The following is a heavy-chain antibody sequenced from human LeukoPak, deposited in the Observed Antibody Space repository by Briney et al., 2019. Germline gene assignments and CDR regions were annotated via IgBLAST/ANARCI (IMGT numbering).Heavy chain of an antibody. V-gene: IGHV1-69*04. CDR2: IIPILGIA. J-gene: IGHJ5*02. CDR3: ARDRNIVVVPPAFFWFDP. D-gene: IGHD2-2*01. CDR1: GGTFSSYA. Sequence: EASVKVSCKASGGTFSSYAISWVRQAPGQGLEWMGRIIPILGIANYAQQFQGRVTITADKSTSTAYMELSSLRSEDTAVYYCARDRNIVVVPPAFFWFDPWGQGTLVTVSS.